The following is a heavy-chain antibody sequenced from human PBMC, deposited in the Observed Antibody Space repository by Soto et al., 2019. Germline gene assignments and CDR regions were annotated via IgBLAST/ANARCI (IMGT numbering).Heavy chain of an antibody. D-gene: IGHD5-12*01. V-gene: IGHV3-30*18. J-gene: IGHJ6*02. CDR3: AKDLVATPLDGMDV. CDR1: GFTFSSYG. Sequence: PGGSLRLSCAASGFTFSSYGMHWVRQAPGKGLEWVAVISYDGSNKYYADSVKGRFTISRDNSKNTLYLQMNSLRAEDTAVYYCAKDLVATPLDGMDVWGQGTTVTVSS. CDR2: ISYDGSNK.